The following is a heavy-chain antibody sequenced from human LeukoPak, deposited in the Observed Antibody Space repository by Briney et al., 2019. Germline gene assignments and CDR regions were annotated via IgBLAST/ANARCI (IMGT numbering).Heavy chain of an antibody. CDR3: ARGRVSSSTWYSTYYYFFYMDF. CDR2: IYYSGST. D-gene: IGHD4-11*01. V-gene: IGHV4-59*01. J-gene: IGHJ6*03. CDR1: GGSISSYY. Sequence: SETLSLTCTVSGGSISSYYWSRIRQPPGKGLEWIGNIYYSGSTNYNPSLKSRVTISVDTSNNFFSLRLRSVTAADTAVYFCARGRVSSSTWYSTYYYFFYMDFWGKGTTVTVSS.